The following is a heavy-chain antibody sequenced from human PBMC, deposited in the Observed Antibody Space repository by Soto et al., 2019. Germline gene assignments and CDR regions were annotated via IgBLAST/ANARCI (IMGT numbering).Heavy chain of an antibody. CDR3: VKVYGWFGELLPPYYYGMDV. Sequence: GGSLRLSCSASGFTFSSYAMHWVRQAPGKGLEYVSAISSNGGSTYYADSVKGRFTISRDNSKNTLYLQMSSLRAEDTAVYYCVKVYGWFGELLPPYYYGMDVWGQGTKVTVSS. J-gene: IGHJ6*02. D-gene: IGHD3-10*01. CDR2: ISSNGGST. CDR1: GFTFSSYA. V-gene: IGHV3-64D*08.